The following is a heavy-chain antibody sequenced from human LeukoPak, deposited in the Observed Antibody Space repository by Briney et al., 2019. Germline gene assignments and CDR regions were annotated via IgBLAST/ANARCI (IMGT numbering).Heavy chain of an antibody. CDR1: GGTFSSYA. D-gene: IGHD6-19*01. J-gene: IGHJ1*01. V-gene: IGHV1-69*04. CDR3: ARDRPSSGWYTTND. Sequence: ASVKVSCKASGGTFSSYAISWVRQAPGQGLEWMGRIIPILGIANYAQKFQGRVTITADKSTSTAYMELSSLRSEDTAVYYCARDRPSSGWYTTNDWGQGPWSPSPQ. CDR2: IIPILGIA.